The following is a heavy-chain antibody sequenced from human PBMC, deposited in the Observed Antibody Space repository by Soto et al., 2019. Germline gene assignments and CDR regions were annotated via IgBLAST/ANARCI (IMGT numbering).Heavy chain of an antibody. J-gene: IGHJ5*02. CDR3: TREKFDP. CDR2: VKTDGSST. CDR1: GLLFSNYW. V-gene: IGHV3-74*01. Sequence: PGGSLRLSCAAAGLLFSNYWMHWVRQAPGKGLVWVARVKTDGSSTSYADSVKGRFTISRDNAKNTVYLEMNSLRAEDTAVYYCTREKFDPWGQGTLVTVSS.